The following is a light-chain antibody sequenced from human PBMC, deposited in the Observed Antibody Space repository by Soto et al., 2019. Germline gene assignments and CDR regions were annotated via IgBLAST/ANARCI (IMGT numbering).Light chain of an antibody. V-gene: IGLV1-51*01. CDR3: GSWDSSLSAYV. CDR1: SSNIGNNY. J-gene: IGLJ1*01. CDR2: DDN. Sequence: QSVLTQPPSVSAAPGQKVTISCSGSSSNIGNNYVSWYQQLSREPHKLLIYDDNKRPSGIPDRFSGSKSGTSATLGITGFQTGDEADYYCGSWDSSLSAYVFGTGTKVTVL.